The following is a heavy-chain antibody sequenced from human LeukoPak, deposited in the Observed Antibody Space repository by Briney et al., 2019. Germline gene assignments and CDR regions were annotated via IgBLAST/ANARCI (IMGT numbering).Heavy chain of an antibody. CDR3: ARDELGYCSSTSCYPFDY. J-gene: IGHJ4*02. D-gene: IGHD2-2*01. V-gene: IGHV3-33*01. CDR2: IWYDGSNK. Sequence: PGRSLRLSCAASGFTFSSYGMHWVRQAPGKGLEWVAVIWYDGSNKYYADSVKGRFTISRDNSKNTFYLQMNSLRAEDTAVYYCARDELGYCSSTSCYPFDYWGQGTLVIVSS. CDR1: GFTFSSYG.